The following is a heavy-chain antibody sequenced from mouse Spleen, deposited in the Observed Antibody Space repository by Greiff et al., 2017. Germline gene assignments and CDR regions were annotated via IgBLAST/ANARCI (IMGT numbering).Heavy chain of an antibody. CDR3: ARWEGFFYYFDY. CDR2: IDPSDSET. CDR1: GYTFTSYW. V-gene: IGHV1-52*01. Sequence: VPLQQPGAELVRPGSSVKLSCKASGYTFTSYWMHWVKQRPIQGLEWIGNIDPSDSETHYNQKFKDKATLTVDKSSSTAYMQLSSLTSEDSAVYYGARWEGFFYYFDYWGQGTTLTVSS. D-gene: IGHD4-1*01. J-gene: IGHJ2*01.